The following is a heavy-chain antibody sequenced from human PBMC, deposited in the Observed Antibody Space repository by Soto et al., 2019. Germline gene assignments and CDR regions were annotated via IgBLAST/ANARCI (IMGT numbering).Heavy chain of an antibody. CDR3: ARDKQYYGMDV. CDR2: IYYSGST. CDR1: GGSIRTGDYY. J-gene: IGHJ6*02. Sequence: QVQLQESGPGLVKPSQTLSLTCTVSGGSIRTGDYYWSWIRQPPGKGLEWIGYIYYSGSTYYNPSLKSXXIXSXXTSKNQFSLKLTSVTAADTAVYYCARDKQYYGMDVWGQGTTVTVSS. V-gene: IGHV4-30-4*01.